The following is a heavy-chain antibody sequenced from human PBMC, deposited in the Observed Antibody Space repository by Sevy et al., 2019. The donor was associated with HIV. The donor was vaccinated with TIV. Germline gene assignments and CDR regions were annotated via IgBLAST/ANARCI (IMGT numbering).Heavy chain of an antibody. CDR3: VKEETAPYFDC. CDR1: GLTFSNYA. V-gene: IGHV3-23*01. Sequence: GGSLRLSCAASGLTFSNYAMSWVRQAPGKGLEWISAISGGGGNIYNAASVQGRFTISRDNSKNTLYLQMNSLTDGDTALYYCVKEETAPYFDCWGQGTLVTVSS. D-gene: IGHD2-21*02. J-gene: IGHJ4*02. CDR2: ISGGGGNI.